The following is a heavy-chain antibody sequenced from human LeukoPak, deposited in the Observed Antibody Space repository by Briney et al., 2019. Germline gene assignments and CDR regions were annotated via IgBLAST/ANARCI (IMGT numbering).Heavy chain of an antibody. CDR3: ARGRVTIFGVVIKYFQH. J-gene: IGHJ1*01. D-gene: IGHD3-3*01. Sequence: SETLSLTCAVYGGSFSGYYWSWIRQPPGKGLEWIGEINHSASTNYNPSLKSRVTISVDTSKNQFSLKLSSVTAADTAVYYCARGRVTIFGVVIKYFQHWGQGTLVTVSS. V-gene: IGHV4-34*01. CDR2: INHSAST. CDR1: GGSFSGYY.